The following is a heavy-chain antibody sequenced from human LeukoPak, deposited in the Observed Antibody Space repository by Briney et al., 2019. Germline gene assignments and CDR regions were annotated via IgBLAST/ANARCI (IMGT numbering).Heavy chain of an antibody. CDR3: ARDSGSYLQPTDY. V-gene: IGHV3-23*01. CDR2: LTGNGGSA. Sequence: GESLRLSCAPSGFTLDTYAMTWVRQAPGKGLEWVSSLTGNGGSAYYADSVKGRFTISRDNSKNTLYLQMNSLRAEDTAVYHCARDSGSYLQPTDYWGQGTLVTVSS. D-gene: IGHD1-26*01. J-gene: IGHJ4*02. CDR1: GFTLDTYA.